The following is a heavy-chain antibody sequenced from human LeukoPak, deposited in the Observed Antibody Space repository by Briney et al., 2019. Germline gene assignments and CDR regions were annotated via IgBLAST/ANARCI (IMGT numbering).Heavy chain of an antibody. D-gene: IGHD2-2*01. CDR1: GGSFRGYY. J-gene: IGHJ4*02. CDR3: ARTTIVVVPAVDFDY. CDR2: INHSGST. Sequence: SETLSLTCAVYGGSFRGYYWSWIRQPPGKGLEWIGEINHSGSTNYNPSLKSRVTISVDTSKNQFSLKLSSVTAADTAVYYCARTTIVVVPAVDFDYWGQGTLVTVSS. V-gene: IGHV4-34*01.